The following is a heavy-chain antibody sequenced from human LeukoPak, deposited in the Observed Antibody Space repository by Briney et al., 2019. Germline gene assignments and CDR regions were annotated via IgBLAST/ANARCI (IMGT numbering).Heavy chain of an antibody. V-gene: IGHV3-30*04. CDR1: GFTFSTYA. CDR3: AKDPRRYSRTGGYFDY. J-gene: IGHJ4*02. D-gene: IGHD6-13*01. Sequence: GRSLRLSCAASGFTFSTYAMHWVRQAPGKGLEWVAVISYDGSSKYYADSVKGRFTISRDNSKNTLYLQMNSLRAEDTAVYYCAKDPRRYSRTGGYFDYWGQGTLVTVSS. CDR2: ISYDGSSK.